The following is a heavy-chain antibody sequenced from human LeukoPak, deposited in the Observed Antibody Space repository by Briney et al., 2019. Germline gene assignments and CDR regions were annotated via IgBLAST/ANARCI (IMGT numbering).Heavy chain of an antibody. D-gene: IGHD6-13*01. CDR3: AKTAGIAAAADFDY. J-gene: IGHJ4*02. V-gene: IGHV3-23*01. Sequence: GGSLRLSCAASGFTFSSYSMNWVRQAPGKGLEWVSSISGSGDSTYYADSVKGRFTISRDNSKNTLYLQMNSLRAEDTAVYYCAKTAGIAAAADFDYWGQGTLVTVSS. CDR2: ISGSGDST. CDR1: GFTFSSYS.